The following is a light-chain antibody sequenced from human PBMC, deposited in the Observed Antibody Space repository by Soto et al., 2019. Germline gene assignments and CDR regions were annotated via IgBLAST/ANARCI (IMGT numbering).Light chain of an antibody. Sequence: DIQMTQSPSTLSASVGDRVTITCRASRSLNNWLAWFQQKPGKAPKVLIYKVSNLESGVPSRFSGSGSGTEFTLTISSLQPDDFATYYCQQYNSNPWTFGQGTKVEIK. J-gene: IGKJ1*01. CDR2: KVS. V-gene: IGKV1-5*03. CDR1: RSLNNW. CDR3: QQYNSNPWT.